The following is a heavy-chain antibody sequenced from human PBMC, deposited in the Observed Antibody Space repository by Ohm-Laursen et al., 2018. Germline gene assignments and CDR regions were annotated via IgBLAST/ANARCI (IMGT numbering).Heavy chain of an antibody. Sequence: SLRLSCAASGFTFSSFGMHWVRQAPGKGLAWVAAMSFGGSNEYYADSVKGRFTISRDSSKNTLYLQMNSLRAEDTALYYCARESNPYYFDCWGQGTLVTVSS. CDR2: MSFGGSNE. CDR3: ARESNPYYFDC. V-gene: IGHV3-33*01. J-gene: IGHJ4*02. D-gene: IGHD3-16*01. CDR1: GFTFSSFG.